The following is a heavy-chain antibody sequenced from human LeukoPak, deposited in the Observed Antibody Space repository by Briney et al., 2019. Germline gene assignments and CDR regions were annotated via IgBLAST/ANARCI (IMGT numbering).Heavy chain of an antibody. V-gene: IGHV3-48*01. CDR1: GFNFRSYS. CDR3: VRDQGGAVSY. Sequence: QPGGSLRLSCAASGFNFRSYSMNWVRQAPGKGLEWVSYISSLSGTIYYADSVKGRFIISRDNAKSSLFLQMNSLRAEDTSVYYCVRDQGGAVSYWGQGTLVTVSS. CDR2: ISSLSGTI. J-gene: IGHJ4*02. D-gene: IGHD3-16*01.